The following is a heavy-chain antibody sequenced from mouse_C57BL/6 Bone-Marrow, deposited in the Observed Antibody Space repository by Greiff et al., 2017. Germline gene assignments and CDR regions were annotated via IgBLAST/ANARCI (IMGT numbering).Heavy chain of an antibody. V-gene: IGHV14-4*01. CDR3: TTGMTTVVDY. Sequence: EVQLQQSGAELVRPGASVKLSCTASGFNIKDDYMHWVKQRPEQGLEWIGWIDPENGDTEYASKFQGKATITADTSSNTAYLQLSSLTSEDTAVSYCTTGMTTVVDYWGQGTTLTVSS. CDR1: GFNIKDDY. D-gene: IGHD1-1*01. J-gene: IGHJ2*01. CDR2: IDPENGDT.